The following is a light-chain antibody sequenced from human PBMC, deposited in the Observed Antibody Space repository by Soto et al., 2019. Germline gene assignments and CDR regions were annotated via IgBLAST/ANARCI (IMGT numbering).Light chain of an antibody. CDR1: QSVSSST. CDR3: QQYGSSPYT. CDR2: VTS. J-gene: IGKJ2*01. V-gene: IGKV3-20*01. Sequence: EIVLTQSPDTLSLSPGERATLSCWASQSVSSSTLAWYQQKPGQAPRLLIYVTSSRATGIPDRFRGSGSATDFTLTISRLEPEDFAVYYCQQYGSSPYTFGQGTKLEIK.